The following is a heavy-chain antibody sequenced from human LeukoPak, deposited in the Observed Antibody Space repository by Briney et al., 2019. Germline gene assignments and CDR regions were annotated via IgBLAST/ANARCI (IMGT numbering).Heavy chain of an antibody. Sequence: SETLSLTCTVSVGSISSYYWSWIRQRPGKGLEWIGYIYYSGSTNYNPSLKSRVTISVDTSKNQFSLKLSSVTAADTAVYYCARGYSNRDAFDIWGQGTMVTVSS. J-gene: IGHJ3*02. V-gene: IGHV4-59*01. CDR1: VGSISSYY. CDR3: ARGYSNRDAFDI. CDR2: IYYSGST. D-gene: IGHD4-11*01.